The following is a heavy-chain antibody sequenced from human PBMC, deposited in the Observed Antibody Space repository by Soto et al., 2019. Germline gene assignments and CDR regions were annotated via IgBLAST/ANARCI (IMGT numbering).Heavy chain of an antibody. CDR1: RAFINSGGFY. Sequence: SETLSLTCSVSRAFINSGGFYYSWIRQPPGKGLEWLGYIFHSGNTLYNPSLRGRLTLSADTSRNQLSLYLTSVTAADTAVYYCVRGGIAGHWFDPWGQGILVPSPQ. CDR3: VRGGIAGHWFDP. V-gene: IGHV4-31*03. J-gene: IGHJ5*02. CDR2: IFHSGNT. D-gene: IGHD2-15*01.